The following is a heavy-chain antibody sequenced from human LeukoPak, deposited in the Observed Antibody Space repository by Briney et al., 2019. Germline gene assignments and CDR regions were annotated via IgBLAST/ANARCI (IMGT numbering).Heavy chain of an antibody. J-gene: IGHJ4*02. CDR2: IKQDGREK. Sequence: GGSLRLSCAASGFTFSSYSMSWVRQAPGKGLEWVANIKQDGREKYYVDSVKGRFTISRDNAKNSLYLQMNSLRAEDTAVYYCARVEDYDILTGFDYWGQGTLVTVSS. CDR1: GFTFSSYS. V-gene: IGHV3-7*01. D-gene: IGHD3-9*01. CDR3: ARVEDYDILTGFDY.